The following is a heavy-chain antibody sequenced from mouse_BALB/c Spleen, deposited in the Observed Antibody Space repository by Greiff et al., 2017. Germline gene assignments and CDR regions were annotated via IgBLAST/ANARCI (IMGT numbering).Heavy chain of an antibody. Sequence: LQQPGSELVRPGASVKLSCKASGYTFTSYWMHWVKQRHGQGLEWIGNIYPGSGSTNYDEKFKSKGTLTVDTSSSTAYMHLSSLTSEDSAVYYCTSWLAYWGQGTLVTVSA. J-gene: IGHJ3*01. V-gene: IGHV1S22*01. CDR2: IYPGSGST. CDR1: GYTFTSYW. CDR3: TSWLAY.